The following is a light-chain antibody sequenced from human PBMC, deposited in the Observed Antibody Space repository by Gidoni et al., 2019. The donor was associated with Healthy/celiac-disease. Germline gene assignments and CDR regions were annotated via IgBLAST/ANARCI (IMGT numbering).Light chain of an antibody. CDR2: DVS. J-gene: IGLJ3*02. Sequence: QSALTQPLSVSGSPCKSVTISCTGTSSDVGGYNYVSWYQQHQGKAPKLMIYDVSKRPSGVPDRFYGSKSGNTASLTISGLQAEDEADYYCCSYAGSPWVFGGGTKLTVL. CDR1: SSDVGGYNY. V-gene: IGLV2-11*01. CDR3: CSYAGSPWV.